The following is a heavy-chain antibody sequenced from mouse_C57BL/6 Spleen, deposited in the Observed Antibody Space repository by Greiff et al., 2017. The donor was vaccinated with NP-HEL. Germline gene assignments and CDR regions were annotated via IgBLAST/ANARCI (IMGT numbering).Heavy chain of an antibody. D-gene: IGHD3-2*02. CDR3: TIDSSGYRDSFDY. CDR2: IDPETGGT. Sequence: LVESGAELVRPGASVTLSCKASGYTFTDYEMHWVKQTPVHGLEWIGAIDPETGGTAYNQKFKGKAILTADKSSSTAYMELRSLTSEDSAVYYCTIDSSGYRDSFDYWGQGTTLTVSS. CDR1: GYTFTDYE. V-gene: IGHV1-15*01. J-gene: IGHJ2*01.